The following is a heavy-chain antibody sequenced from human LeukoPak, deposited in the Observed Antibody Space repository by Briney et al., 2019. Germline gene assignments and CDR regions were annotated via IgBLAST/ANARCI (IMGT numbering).Heavy chain of an antibody. V-gene: IGHV1-2*02. CDR2: INPNGGAT. D-gene: IGHD7-27*01. CDR1: GYTFTGYY. CDR3: ARQTGDYAHFDY. J-gene: IGHJ4*02. Sequence: ASVKASCKASGYTFTGYYMHWVRQAPGEGLEWMGWINPNGGATSYPQKFQGRVTMTRDTSISTAYMELSSLRSDDTAVYYCARQTGDYAHFDYWGQGTLVTVSS.